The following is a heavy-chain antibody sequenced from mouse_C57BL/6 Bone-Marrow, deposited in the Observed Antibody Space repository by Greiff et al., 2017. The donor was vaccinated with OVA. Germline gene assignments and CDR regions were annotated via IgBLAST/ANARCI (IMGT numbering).Heavy chain of an antibody. V-gene: IGHV6-6*01. Sequence: EVMLVESGGGLVQPGGSMKLSCAASGFTFSDAWMDWVRQSPEKGLEWVAEIRNKANNHATYYAESVKGRFTISSDDSKMSVYLQMNSLRAKDTCIYYCTSYHMDYWGQGTSVTVSS. CDR3: TSYHMDY. D-gene: IGHD2-10*01. CDR2: IRNKANNHAT. J-gene: IGHJ4*01. CDR1: GFTFSDAW.